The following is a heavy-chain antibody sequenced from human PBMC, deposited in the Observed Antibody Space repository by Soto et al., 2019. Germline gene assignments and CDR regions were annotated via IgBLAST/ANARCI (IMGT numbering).Heavy chain of an antibody. Sequence: GASVKVSCKASGYTFTSYGISWVRQAPGQGLEWMGWISAYNGNTNYAQKLQGRVTMTTDTSTSTAYMELRSLRSDDTAVYYCARVCDTSCYGWWFDPWGQGTLVTVSS. J-gene: IGHJ5*02. CDR1: GYTFTSYG. D-gene: IGHD2-2*01. CDR3: ARVCDTSCYGWWFDP. CDR2: ISAYNGNT. V-gene: IGHV1-18*01.